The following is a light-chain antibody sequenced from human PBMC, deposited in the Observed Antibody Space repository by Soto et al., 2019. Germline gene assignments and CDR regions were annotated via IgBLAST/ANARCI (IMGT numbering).Light chain of an antibody. CDR1: SSNIGSNN. J-gene: IGLJ1*01. V-gene: IGLV1-47*02. Sequence: QSVLTQPPSASVTPGQRVTISCSGSSSNIGSNNVYWYQQLPGSAPKLLMHSNSQRPSGIPDRFSGSKSGTSASLAISGLRSEDEAYYYCAAWDTAMSPYAFGSGTQVTGL. CDR3: AAWDTAMSPYA. CDR2: SNS.